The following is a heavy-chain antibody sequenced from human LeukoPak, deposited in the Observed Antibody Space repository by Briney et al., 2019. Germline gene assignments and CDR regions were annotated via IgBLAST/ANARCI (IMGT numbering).Heavy chain of an antibody. CDR3: ARMGCSSTSCYTPTFDY. CDR1: GFTFSSYS. Sequence: GGSLRLSCAASGFTFSSYSMNWVRQAPGKGLEWVSYISSSSSTIYYAESVKGRFTISRDNAKNSLYLQMNSLRAEDTAVYYCARMGCSSTSCYTPTFDYWGQGTLVTVSS. J-gene: IGHJ4*02. CDR2: ISSSSSTI. V-gene: IGHV3-48*01. D-gene: IGHD2-2*02.